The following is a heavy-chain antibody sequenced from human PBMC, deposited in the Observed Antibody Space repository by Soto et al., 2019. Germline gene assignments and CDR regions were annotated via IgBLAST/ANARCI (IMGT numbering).Heavy chain of an antibody. J-gene: IGHJ4*02. V-gene: IGHV3-23*01. Sequence: GGSLRLSCAASGFTFSSYAMSWARQAPGKGLEWVSSISNSGGSTYHADSVKGRFTISRDDSEKTLYLQMNSLRVEDAAIYFFARGQISTTGLNYWGQGTLVTVSS. D-gene: IGHD1-1*01. CDR2: ISNSGGST. CDR1: GFTFSSYA. CDR3: ARGQISTTGLNY.